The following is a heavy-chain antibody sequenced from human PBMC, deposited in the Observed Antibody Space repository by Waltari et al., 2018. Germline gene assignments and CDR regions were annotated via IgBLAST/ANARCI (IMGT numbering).Heavy chain of an antibody. CDR2: ISPNSGGT. CDR1: GYTFTGHY. J-gene: IGHJ4*02. V-gene: IGHV1-2*02. Sequence: QVQLVQSGAEVTKPGASVKVSCKTSGYTFTGHYIHWVRQAPGQGPEWRGWISPNSGGTNYAQKFQGRVTMTRDTSITTAYMELSSLRSDDTAVYYCIKEIRAGSYIADYWGQGTLVTVSS. D-gene: IGHD1-26*01. CDR3: IKEIRAGSYIADY.